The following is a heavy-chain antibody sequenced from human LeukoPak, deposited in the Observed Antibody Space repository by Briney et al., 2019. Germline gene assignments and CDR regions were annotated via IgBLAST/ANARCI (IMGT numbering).Heavy chain of an antibody. J-gene: IGHJ4*02. D-gene: IGHD6-19*01. CDR3: TRDRYTSGWYPNY. CDR1: GFTLSSYW. CDR2: IWYDGTNK. Sequence: GGSLRLSCAASGFTLSSYWMSWVRQAPGKGLEWVAAIWYDGTNKYYADSVKGRFTISRDNSKNTLYLQMSSLRAEDTAVYYCTRDRYTSGWYPNYWGQGTLVTVSS. V-gene: IGHV3-33*08.